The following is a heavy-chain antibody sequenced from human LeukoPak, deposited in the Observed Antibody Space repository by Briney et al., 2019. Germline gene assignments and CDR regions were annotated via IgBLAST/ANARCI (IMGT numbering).Heavy chain of an antibody. Sequence: PGGSLRLSCAASGFTFSSYSMNWVRQAPGKGLEWVSSISSSSSYIYYADSVKGRFTISRDNAKNSLYLQMNSLRAEDTAVYYCARSNWNYIPYFDYWGQGTLVTVSS. CDR2: ISSSSSYI. CDR1: GFTFSSYS. CDR3: ARSNWNYIPYFDY. V-gene: IGHV3-21*01. D-gene: IGHD1-7*01. J-gene: IGHJ4*02.